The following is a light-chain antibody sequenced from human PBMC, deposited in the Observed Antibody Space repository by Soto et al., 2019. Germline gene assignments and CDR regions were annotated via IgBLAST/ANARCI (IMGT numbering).Light chain of an antibody. CDR1: SSDVGGYNY. J-gene: IGLJ1*01. V-gene: IGLV2-14*01. CDR3: SSYTSSSTQV. Sequence: QSALTQPASVSGSAGQSITISCTGTSSDVGGYNYVSWYQQHPGKAPKLMIYEVSNRPSGVSNRFSGSKSGNTASLTISGLQDEDEADYYCSSYTSSSTQVFGTGTKLTVL. CDR2: EVS.